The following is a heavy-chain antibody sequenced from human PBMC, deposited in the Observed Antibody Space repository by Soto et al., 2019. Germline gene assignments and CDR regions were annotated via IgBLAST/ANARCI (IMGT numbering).Heavy chain of an antibody. CDR3: ARDRDCSGGSCFHPYYYYGMDV. V-gene: IGHV3-30-3*01. Sequence: GSLRLSCAASVFTFSSYAMHWVRQAPGKGLEWVAVISYDGSNKYYADSVKGRFTISRDNSKNTLYLQMDSLRAEDTAVYYCARDRDCSGGSCFHPYYYYGMDVWGQGTTVTVSS. CDR2: ISYDGSNK. D-gene: IGHD2-15*01. CDR1: VFTFSSYA. J-gene: IGHJ6*02.